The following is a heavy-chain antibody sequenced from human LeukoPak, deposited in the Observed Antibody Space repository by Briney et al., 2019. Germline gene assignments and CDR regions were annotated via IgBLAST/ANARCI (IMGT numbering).Heavy chain of an antibody. CDR2: IKKDGREK. CDR1: GFTFSSYW. V-gene: IGHV3-7*01. J-gene: IGHJ5*02. D-gene: IGHD2-2*01. CDR3: ARDDCSSISCYHNWFDP. Sequence: GRSLRPSCAAAGFTFSSYWISWVRQEPGKGLEWVTNIKKDGREKYYVDSVKGRFTISRDNAKNSLYLQMNSLRAEDTAVYYCARDDCSSISCYHNWFDPWGQGTLVTVSS.